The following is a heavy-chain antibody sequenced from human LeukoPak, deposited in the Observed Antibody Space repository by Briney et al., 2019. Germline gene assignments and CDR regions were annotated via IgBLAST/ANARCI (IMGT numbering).Heavy chain of an antibody. Sequence: ASVKVSCKASGYTFTGYYMHWVRQAPGQGLEWMGWINPNSGGTNYAQKFQGRVTMTRDTSIGTAYMELSRLRSDDTAVYYCARGWSSSWYTYYYYYYMDVWGKGTTVTVSS. CDR1: GYTFTGYY. D-gene: IGHD6-13*01. CDR3: ARGWSSSWYTYYYYYYMDV. CDR2: INPNSGGT. J-gene: IGHJ6*03. V-gene: IGHV1-2*02.